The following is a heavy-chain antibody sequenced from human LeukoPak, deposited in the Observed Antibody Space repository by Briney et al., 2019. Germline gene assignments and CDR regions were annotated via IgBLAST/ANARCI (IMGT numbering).Heavy chain of an antibody. D-gene: IGHD3-22*01. J-gene: IGHJ3*02. CDR2: IYPGDSDT. Sequence: GQSLKISRKGSGYSFTSYWIGWVRQMPGKGLEWMGIIYPGDSDTRYSPSFQGQVTISADKSISTAYLQWSSLKASDTAMYYCARRVAYSDSSGYYDAFDIWGQGTMDTVSS. V-gene: IGHV5-51*01. CDR3: ARRVAYSDSSGYYDAFDI. CDR1: GYSFTSYW.